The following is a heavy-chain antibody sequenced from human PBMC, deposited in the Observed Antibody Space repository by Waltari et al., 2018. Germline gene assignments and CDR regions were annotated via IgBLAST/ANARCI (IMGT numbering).Heavy chain of an antibody. D-gene: IGHD2-15*01. V-gene: IGHV1-69*04. CDR1: GGTFSSYA. J-gene: IGHJ4*02. CDR2: ILPILGIA. CDR3: ATGHCSGGSCYNFDY. Sequence: QVQLVRSGAEVKKPGSSVKVSCKASGGTFSSYAISWVRQAPGQGLEWMGGILPILGIANYAQKFQGRVTITADESTSTAYMELSSLRSEDTAVDYCATGHCSGGSCYNFDYWGQGTLVTVSS.